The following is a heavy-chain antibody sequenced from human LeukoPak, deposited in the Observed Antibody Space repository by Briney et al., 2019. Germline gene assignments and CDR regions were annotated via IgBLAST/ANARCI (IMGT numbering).Heavy chain of an antibody. CDR1: GFTVSTSC. V-gene: IGHV3-66*02. J-gene: IGHJ5*02. Sequence: PGGSLRLSCVVSGFTVSTSCMAWVRQAPGKGLECVSLIWIDGTTHYADSVKGRFTISGDNSKNTLYLQMNSLRPEDTAVYYCATKYGESWGQGTLVTVSS. CDR3: ATKYGES. D-gene: IGHD4/OR15-4a*01. CDR2: IWIDGTT.